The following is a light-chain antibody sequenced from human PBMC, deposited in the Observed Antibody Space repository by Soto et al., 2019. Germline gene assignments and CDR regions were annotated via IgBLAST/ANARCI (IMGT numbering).Light chain of an antibody. Sequence: DIQITQSPSSLSASVGDRVTITCRASQTIKSYLNWYQVKLGKAPKLLIYTASSLQSGVPSRFSGSESGTEFTLTISSLQPEDFATYYCLQHNSYPRTFGQGTKVDI. CDR3: LQHNSYPRT. J-gene: IGKJ1*01. V-gene: IGKV1-17*01. CDR2: TAS. CDR1: QTIKSY.